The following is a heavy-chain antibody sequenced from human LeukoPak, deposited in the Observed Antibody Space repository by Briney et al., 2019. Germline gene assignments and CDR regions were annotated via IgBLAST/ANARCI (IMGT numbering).Heavy chain of an antibody. D-gene: IGHD2-2*01. Sequence: PGRSLRLSCAASGFTFDDYAMHWVRQAPGKGLEWVSGISWNSGSIGYADSVKGRFTISRDNAKNSLYLQMNSLRAEDMALYYCAKGGEAELLWGDYFDYWGQGTLVTVSS. CDR3: AKGGEAELLWGDYFDY. CDR1: GFTFDDYA. CDR2: ISWNSGSI. J-gene: IGHJ4*02. V-gene: IGHV3-9*03.